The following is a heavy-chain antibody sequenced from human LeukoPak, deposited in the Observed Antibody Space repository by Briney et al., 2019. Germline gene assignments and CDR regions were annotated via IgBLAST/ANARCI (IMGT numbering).Heavy chain of an antibody. D-gene: IGHD6-6*01. V-gene: IGHV3-74*01. J-gene: IGHJ4*02. CDR3: ARALGSVADF. CDR1: GFTFRDHW. Sequence: GGSLRLSCAVSGFTFRDHWMHWVRQAPGKGLVWVSGINVDGSDRRYADSVKGQFTISRDNAKNTMYLQMNSLRAEDTAIYYCARALGSVADFWGQGTMVTVSS. CDR2: INVDGSDR.